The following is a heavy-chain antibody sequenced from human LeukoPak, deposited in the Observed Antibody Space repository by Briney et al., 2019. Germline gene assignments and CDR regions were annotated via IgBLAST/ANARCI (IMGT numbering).Heavy chain of an antibody. Sequence: PGGSLSLSCAASGFTFSSYSMNWVRQAPGKGLEWVSSISSSSSYIYYADSVKGRFTISRDNAKNSLYLQMNSLRAEDTAVYYCARRMGPYDSSGYSNYWGQGTLVTVSS. V-gene: IGHV3-21*01. CDR1: GFTFSSYS. CDR3: ARRMGPYDSSGYSNY. J-gene: IGHJ4*02. D-gene: IGHD3-22*01. CDR2: ISSSSSYI.